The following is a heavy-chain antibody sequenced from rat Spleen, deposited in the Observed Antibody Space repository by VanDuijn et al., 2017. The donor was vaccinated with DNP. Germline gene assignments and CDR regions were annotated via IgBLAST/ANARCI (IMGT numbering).Heavy chain of an antibody. CDR3: ATRTYYGPFDY. CDR1: GFTFSDYN. Sequence: EVQLVESGGGLVQPGRSLKLSCAASGFTFSDYNMAWVRQAPKKGLEWVATIIYDGSRTYYRDSVKGRFTISRDNAKSTLYLQMDSLRSEDTATYYCATRTYYGPFDYWGQGVMVTVSS. CDR2: IIYDGSRT. J-gene: IGHJ2*01. D-gene: IGHD1-9*01. V-gene: IGHV5S10*01.